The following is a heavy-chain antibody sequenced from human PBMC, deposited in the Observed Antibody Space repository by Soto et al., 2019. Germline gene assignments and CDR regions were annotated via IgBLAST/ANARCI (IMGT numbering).Heavy chain of an antibody. V-gene: IGHV3-11*06. Sequence: QVQLVESGGGLVKPGGSLRLSCAASGFTFSDYYMSWIRQAPGKGLEWVSYISSSSSYTNYADSVKGRFTISRDNAKNSLYLQMNSLRAEDTAVYYCARDYEQQLAQGVGHWGQGTLVTVSS. CDR1: GFTFSDYY. J-gene: IGHJ4*02. D-gene: IGHD6-13*01. CDR3: ARDYEQQLAQGVGH. CDR2: ISSSSSYT.